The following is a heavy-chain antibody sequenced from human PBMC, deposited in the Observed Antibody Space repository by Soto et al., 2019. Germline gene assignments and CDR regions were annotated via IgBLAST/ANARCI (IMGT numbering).Heavy chain of an antibody. J-gene: IGHJ6*02. CDR3: ARDPQRGYSGMDV. Sequence: EVQLVESGGGLVQPGGSLRLSCPASGFSFSTYALNWVRRAPGKGLEWVSNISSGGQTIKSTDSVKGRFTISRDNAKNSLYLQMSGLRDEDTGVYYCARDPQRGYSGMDVWGQGTTVTVSS. D-gene: IGHD2-2*01. CDR1: GFSFSTYA. CDR2: ISSGGQTI. V-gene: IGHV3-48*02.